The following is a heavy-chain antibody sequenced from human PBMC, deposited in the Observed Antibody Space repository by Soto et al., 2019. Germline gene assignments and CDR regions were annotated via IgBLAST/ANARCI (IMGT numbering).Heavy chain of an antibody. CDR1: GFTFSSYS. CDR2: ISSSSSYI. D-gene: IGHD5-18*01. Sequence: GGSLRLSCAASGFTFSSYSMNWVRQAPGKGLEWVSSISSSSSYIYYADSVKGRFTISRDNAKNSLYLQMNSLRAEDTAVYYCARDGYSYGDHYYYYMDIWGKGTTVTVSS. CDR3: ARDGYSYGDHYYYYMDI. V-gene: IGHV3-21*01. J-gene: IGHJ6*03.